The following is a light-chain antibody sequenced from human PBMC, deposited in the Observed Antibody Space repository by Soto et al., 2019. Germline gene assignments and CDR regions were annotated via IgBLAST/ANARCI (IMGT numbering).Light chain of an antibody. CDR3: QQYDNLPLFT. V-gene: IGKV3-15*01. CDR2: GAS. Sequence: EIVMTQSPATLSVSPGERATLSCKASQSVGTYLAWYQQKPGQAPRLLICGASTRATGVPARFSGGRSGTEFALTICSLESEDFAIYHCQQYDNLPLFTFGQGTKVEIK. CDR1: QSVGTY. J-gene: IGKJ1*01.